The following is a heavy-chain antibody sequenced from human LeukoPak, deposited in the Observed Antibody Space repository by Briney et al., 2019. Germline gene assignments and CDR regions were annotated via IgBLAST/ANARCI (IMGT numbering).Heavy chain of an antibody. Sequence: GGSLRLSCAASGFTFSSYAMSWVRQAPGKGLEWVSAISCRGGSTYHADSVRGRFTISRDNSKNTLNLQMNSLRAEDTAVYYCARAAGTTFIYYYYYMDVWGKGTTVTVSS. CDR1: GFTFSSYA. CDR3: ARAAGTTFIYYYYYMDV. J-gene: IGHJ6*03. D-gene: IGHD1-7*01. CDR2: ISCRGGST. V-gene: IGHV3-23*01.